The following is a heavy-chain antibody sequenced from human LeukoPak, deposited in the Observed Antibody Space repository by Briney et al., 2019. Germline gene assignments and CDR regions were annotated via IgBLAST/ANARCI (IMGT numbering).Heavy chain of an antibody. D-gene: IGHD3-10*01. CDR3: AREYAFDMVRGVTR. J-gene: IGHJ4*02. V-gene: IGHV1-69*13. CDR1: GGTFSSYA. Sequence: ASVKVSCKASGGTFSSYAISWVRQAPGQGLEWMGGIIPIFGTANYAQKFQGRVTITADESTSTAYMELSSLRSEDTAVYYCAREYAFDMVRGVTRWGQGTLVTVSS. CDR2: IIPIFGTA.